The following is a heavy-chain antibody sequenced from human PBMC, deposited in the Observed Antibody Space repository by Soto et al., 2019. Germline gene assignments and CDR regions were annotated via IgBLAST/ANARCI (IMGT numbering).Heavy chain of an antibody. D-gene: IGHD2-15*01. V-gene: IGHV4-34*01. CDR2: INHSGST. CDR3: ARGNFIVVVVAATVAFDI. CDR1: GGSFSGYY. J-gene: IGHJ3*02. Sequence: QVQLQQWGAGLLKPSETLSLTCAVYGGSFSGYYWSWIRQPPGKGLEWIGEINHSGSTNYNPSLKSRVTISVDTSKTQFSLKLSSVTAADTAVYYCARGNFIVVVVAATVAFDIWGQGTMVTVSS.